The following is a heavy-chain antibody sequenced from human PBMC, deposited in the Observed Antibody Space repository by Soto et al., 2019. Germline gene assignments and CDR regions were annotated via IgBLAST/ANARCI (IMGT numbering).Heavy chain of an antibody. D-gene: IGHD2-15*01. J-gene: IGHJ6*02. CDR2: IIPIFGTA. CDR1: GGTFSSYA. Sequence: QVQLVQSGAEVKKPGSSVKVSCKASGGTFSSYAISWVRQAPGQGLEWMGGIIPIFGTANYAQKFQGRVTITADKSTSTAYMELSSLRSEDTAVYYCAREGCSSGSCYGGDYYYYGMDVWGQGTTVTVSS. CDR3: AREGCSSGSCYGGDYYYYGMDV. V-gene: IGHV1-69*06.